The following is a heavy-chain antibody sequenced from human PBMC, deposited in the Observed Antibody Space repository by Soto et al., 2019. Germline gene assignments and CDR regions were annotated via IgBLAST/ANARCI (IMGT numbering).Heavy chain of an antibody. CDR3: ARVRGQQLTGWFDP. D-gene: IGHD6-13*01. Sequence: QVQLVQSGAEVKKPGSSVKVSCKASGGTFSSYTISWVRQAPGQGLEWMGRIIPILGIANYAQKFQGRVTITADKSTSTAYMELSSLRSEDTAVYYCARVRGQQLTGWFDPWGQGTLVTVSS. V-gene: IGHV1-69*02. J-gene: IGHJ5*02. CDR1: GGTFSSYT. CDR2: IIPILGIA.